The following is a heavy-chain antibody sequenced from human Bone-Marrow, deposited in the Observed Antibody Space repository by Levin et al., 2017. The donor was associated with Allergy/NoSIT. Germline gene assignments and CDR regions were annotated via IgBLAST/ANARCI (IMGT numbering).Heavy chain of an antibody. CDR2: INSDGSST. CDR1: DFTFSSFW. J-gene: IGHJ2*01. CDR3: AREGRWGEHFDL. D-gene: IGHD3-16*01. V-gene: IGHV3-74*01. Sequence: GASVKVSCAASDFTFSSFWMHWVRQAPGKGLVWVSRINSDGSSTIYADSVKGRFTISRDNAKNTLYLQTNSLRAEETAVYYCAREGRWGEHFDLWGRGTLVTVSS.